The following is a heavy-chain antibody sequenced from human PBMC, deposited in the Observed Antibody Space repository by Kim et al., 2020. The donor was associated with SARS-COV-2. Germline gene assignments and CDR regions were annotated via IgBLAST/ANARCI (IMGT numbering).Heavy chain of an antibody. V-gene: IGHV4-59*01. CDR2: T. CDR3: ARVSSNYVFDY. D-gene: IGHD4-4*01. J-gene: IGHJ4*02. Sequence: TNYNPSRKSRVTISVDTSKNQFSLKLSSVTAADTAVYYCARVSSNYVFDYWGQGTLVTVSS.